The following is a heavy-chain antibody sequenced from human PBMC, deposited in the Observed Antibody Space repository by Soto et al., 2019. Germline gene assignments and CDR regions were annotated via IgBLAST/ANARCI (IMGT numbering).Heavy chain of an antibody. CDR2: VDHGGWA. CDR3: ARVGPWVPYYYDSSPYTFENWFDP. Sequence: SDTLSLAWAVAGYSISSGYYWGWLRQPPGEGLVCVGSVDHGGWAYYNPSLNSRVTLSIDMTNNHVSLILNSVTAADTAVYYCARVGPWVPYYYDSSPYTFENWFDPWGHGTLVTVSS. V-gene: IGHV4-38-2*01. J-gene: IGHJ5*02. D-gene: IGHD3-22*01. CDR1: GYSISSGYY.